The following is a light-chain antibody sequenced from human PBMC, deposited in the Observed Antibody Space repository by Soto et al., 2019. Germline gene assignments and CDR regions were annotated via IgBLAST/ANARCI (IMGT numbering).Light chain of an antibody. CDR1: QSVSSN. Sequence: EIVLTQSPATLSLSPGERATLSCRASQSVSSNLAWYQQKPGQAPRLLTYGASTRATGIPARFSGSGYGTEFTLTISSLEPEDFAVFYCHQYGISPPTFGPGTKVDIK. CDR2: GAS. V-gene: IGKV3-20*01. J-gene: IGKJ1*01. CDR3: HQYGISPPT.